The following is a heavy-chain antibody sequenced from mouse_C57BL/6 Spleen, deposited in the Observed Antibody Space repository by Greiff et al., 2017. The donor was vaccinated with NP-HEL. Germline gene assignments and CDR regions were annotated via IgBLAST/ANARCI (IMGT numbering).Heavy chain of an antibody. CDR3: ARDRLYYDYFDY. CDR2: ISYDGSN. Sequence: EVQLKESGPGLVKPSQSLSLTCSVTGYSITSGYYWNWIRQFPGNKLEWMGYISYDGSNNYNPSLKNRISITRDTSKNQFFLKLNSVTTEDTATYYCARDRLYYDYFDYWGQGTTLTVSS. J-gene: IGHJ2*01. D-gene: IGHD2-4*01. V-gene: IGHV3-6*01. CDR1: GYSITSGYY.